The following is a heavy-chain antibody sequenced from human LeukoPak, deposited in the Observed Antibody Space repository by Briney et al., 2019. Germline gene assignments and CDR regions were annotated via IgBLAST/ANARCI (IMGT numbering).Heavy chain of an antibody. D-gene: IGHD3-22*01. CDR1: GFTLSPFW. V-gene: IGHV3-74*01. CDR2: VSSDGSMT. Sequence: GGSLRLSCAASGFTLSPFWMHWVRQAPGRGPVWVLGVSSDGSMTFYADSVKGRFTISRDTAKNTLYLQMNSLRAEDTAMYYCVRDSSGTYWGQGTLVTVSS. J-gene: IGHJ4*02. CDR3: VRDSSGTY.